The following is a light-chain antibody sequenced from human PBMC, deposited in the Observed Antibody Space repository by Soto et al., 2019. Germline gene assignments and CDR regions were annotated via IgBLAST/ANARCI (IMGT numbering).Light chain of an antibody. Sequence: QSALTQPASVSGSPGQSITISCTGTSSDVGGYNYVSWYQQHPGKAPKLMISEVSNRPSGLSNRFSGSKSGNTASLTISGLQAEDEADYYRSSYTSSSTPYVFGTGTKVTVL. CDR3: SSYTSSSTPYV. CDR1: SSDVGGYNY. CDR2: EVS. J-gene: IGLJ1*01. V-gene: IGLV2-14*01.